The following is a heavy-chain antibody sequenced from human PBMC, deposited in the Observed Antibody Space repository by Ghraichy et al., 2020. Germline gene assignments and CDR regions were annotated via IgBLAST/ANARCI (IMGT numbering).Heavy chain of an antibody. CDR2: IYTSGST. Sequence: SETLSLTCTVSGGFISSYYWSWIRQPAGKGLEWIGRIYTSGSTNYNPSLKSRVTMSVDTSKNQLSLKLSSVTAADTAVYYCAGVSDYYDSSGYIFDYWGQGTLVTVSS. D-gene: IGHD3-22*01. J-gene: IGHJ4*02. CDR3: AGVSDYYDSSGYIFDY. V-gene: IGHV4-4*07. CDR1: GGFISSYY.